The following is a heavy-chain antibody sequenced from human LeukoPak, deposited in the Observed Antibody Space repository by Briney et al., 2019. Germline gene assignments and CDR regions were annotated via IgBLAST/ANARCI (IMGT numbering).Heavy chain of an antibody. J-gene: IGHJ6*03. CDR3: ARGGVVVAATRAFGYSYYMDV. CDR1: GGSFSCFY. Sequence: SETLSLTCAVYGGSFSCFYWSWIRQPPGNGLEWIGEIKHTGSTNYNPSLKSRVTISVDTSKNQFSLKLSSVTAADTAVYFCARGGVVVAATRAFGYSYYMDVWGKGTTVTVSS. V-gene: IGHV4-34*01. D-gene: IGHD2-15*01. CDR2: IKHTGST.